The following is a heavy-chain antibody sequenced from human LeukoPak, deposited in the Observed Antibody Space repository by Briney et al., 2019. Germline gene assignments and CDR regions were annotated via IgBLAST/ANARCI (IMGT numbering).Heavy chain of an antibody. D-gene: IGHD4-11*01. CDR2: MNPNSGNT. CDR1: GYTFTSYD. J-gene: IGHJ6*03. Sequence: ASVKVSCKASGYTFTSYDINWVRQATGQGLEWMGWMNPNSGNTGYAQKFQGRVTITRNTSISTAYTELSSLRSEDTALYYCARGPDSNSYFYYYYYMDVWGKGTTVTVSS. CDR3: ARGPDSNSYFYYYYYMDV. V-gene: IGHV1-8*03.